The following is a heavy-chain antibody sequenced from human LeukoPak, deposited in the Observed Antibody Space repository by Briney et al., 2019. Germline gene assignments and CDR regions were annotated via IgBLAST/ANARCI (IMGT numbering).Heavy chain of an antibody. Sequence: GGSLRLSCAASGFTFSSYSMNWVRQAPGKGLEWVSSISSSSSYIYYADSVKGRFTISRDNVKNSLYLQMNSLRAEDTAVYYCARGGLYSSSWYGYWGQGTLVTVSS. CDR3: ARGGLYSSSWYGY. V-gene: IGHV3-21*01. D-gene: IGHD6-13*01. CDR1: GFTFSSYS. CDR2: ISSSSSYI. J-gene: IGHJ4*02.